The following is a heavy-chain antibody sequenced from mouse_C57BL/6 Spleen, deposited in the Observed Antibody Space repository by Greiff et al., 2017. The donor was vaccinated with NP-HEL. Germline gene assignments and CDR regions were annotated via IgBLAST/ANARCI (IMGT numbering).Heavy chain of an antibody. CDR2: ILPGSGST. J-gene: IGHJ1*03. CDR3: AKYDYGALHWCFDV. D-gene: IGHD2-4*01. Sequence: QVQLQQSGAELMKPGASVKLSCKAPGYTFTGSWIEWVKQRPGHGLEWIGEILPGSGSTNYNEKFKGQATFTADTSSNTAYMQLSSQTTEYTAIYYCAKYDYGALHWCFDVWGTGTTVTVSA. CDR1: GYTFTGSW. V-gene: IGHV1-9*01.